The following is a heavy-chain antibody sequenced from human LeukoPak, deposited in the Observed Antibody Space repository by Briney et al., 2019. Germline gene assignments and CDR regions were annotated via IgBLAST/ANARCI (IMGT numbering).Heavy chain of an antibody. CDR2: IGGTGGST. Sequence: GGSLRLSCAASGFTFSSYGMSWVRQAPGKGLEWVSGIGGTGGSTYYADSVKGRFTISRDNSKNTLYLQMNSLRVEDTAIYYCAKRLGSTSPYYYYMDVWGKGTTVTVSS. D-gene: IGHD2-2*01. CDR3: AKRLGSTSPYYYYMDV. J-gene: IGHJ6*03. CDR1: GFTFSSYG. V-gene: IGHV3-23*01.